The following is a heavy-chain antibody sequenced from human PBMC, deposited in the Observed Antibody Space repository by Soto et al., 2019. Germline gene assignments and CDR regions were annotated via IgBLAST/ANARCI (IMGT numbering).Heavy chain of an antibody. D-gene: IGHD3-3*01. Sequence: LEKLSHTYTVSGGFISRSRFFWGWIRQPPGKGLGGIWGVSYTGGTYYGPSLTSRVTISIDMSKNQFSLKLRSVTTADTAVYYRSSPHQSQIFFCGQRSLVPVSA. V-gene: IGHV4-39*01. CDR3: SSPHQSQIFF. J-gene: IGHJ4*02. CDR2: VSYTGGT. CDR1: GGFISRSRFF.